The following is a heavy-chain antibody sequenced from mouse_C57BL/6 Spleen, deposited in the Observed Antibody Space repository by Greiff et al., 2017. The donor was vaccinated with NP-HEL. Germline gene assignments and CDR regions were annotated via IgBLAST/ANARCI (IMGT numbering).Heavy chain of an antibody. CDR2: IYPGDGDT. D-gene: IGHD2-3*01. V-gene: IGHV1-82*01. Sequence: QVQLQQSGPELVKPGASVKISCKASGYAFSSSWMNWVKQRPGKGLEWIGRIYPGDGDTNYNGKFKGKATLTADKSSSTAYMQLSSLTSEDSAVYFCARERLYDGDFYWYFDVWGTGTTVTVSS. CDR3: ARERLYDGDFYWYFDV. CDR1: GYAFSSSW. J-gene: IGHJ1*03.